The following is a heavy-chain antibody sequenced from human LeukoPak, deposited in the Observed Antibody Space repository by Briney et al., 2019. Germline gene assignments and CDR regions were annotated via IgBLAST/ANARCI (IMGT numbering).Heavy chain of an antibody. D-gene: IGHD3-22*01. J-gene: IGHJ4*02. CDR3: ARYYYDSSGYYYSDY. V-gene: IGHV3-11*01. CDR2: ISSSGSTI. Sequence: GGSLRLSCAASGFTFSDYYMSWIRQAPGKGLEWASYISSSGSTIYYAGSLKGRFTISRDNAKNSLSLQMNSLRAEDTAVYYCARYYYDSSGYYYSDYWGQGTLVTVSS. CDR1: GFTFSDYY.